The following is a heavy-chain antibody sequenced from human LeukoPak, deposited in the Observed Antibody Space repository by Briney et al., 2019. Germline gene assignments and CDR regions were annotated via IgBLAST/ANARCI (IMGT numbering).Heavy chain of an antibody. V-gene: IGHV3-30*02. Sequence: PGGSLRLSCAASGFTFSSYGMHWVRQAPGKGLEWVAIIRYDGSNKYYADSVKGRFTISRDNSKNTLYLQMNSLRAEDTAVYYCAKGLCSSTSCLAFDYWGQGTLVTVSS. D-gene: IGHD2-2*01. CDR2: IRYDGSNK. J-gene: IGHJ4*02. CDR1: GFTFSSYG. CDR3: AKGLCSSTSCLAFDY.